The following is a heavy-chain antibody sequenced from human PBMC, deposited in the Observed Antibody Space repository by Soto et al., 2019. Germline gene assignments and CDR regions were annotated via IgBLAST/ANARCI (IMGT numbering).Heavy chain of an antibody. V-gene: IGHV4-59*01. D-gene: IGHD3-3*01. CDR1: GASITSYY. CDR3: ARLSYDFWSGYPYVAYNNWFDP. CDR2: IHYNGST. J-gene: IGHJ5*02. Sequence: SETLSLTCTVSGASITSYYWSWIRQPPGKGLEWIGYIHYNGSTNYNPSLKSRVIISLDTSKNQFYLKLNSVTAADTAIYYCARLSYDFWSGYPYVAYNNWFDPWGQGTLVTVSS.